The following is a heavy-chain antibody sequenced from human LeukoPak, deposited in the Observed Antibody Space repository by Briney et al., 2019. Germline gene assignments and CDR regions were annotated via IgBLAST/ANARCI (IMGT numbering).Heavy chain of an antibody. J-gene: IGHJ4*02. CDR1: GGTFSSYA. Sequence: GASVKVSCKASGGTFSSYAISWVRQAPGQGLEWMGGIIPIFGTANYAQEFQGRVTITADESTSTAYMELSSLRSEDTAVYYCARDLYGYVWGSYLTLDYWGQGTLVTVSS. CDR2: IIPIFGTA. CDR3: ARDLYGYVWGSYLTLDY. D-gene: IGHD3-16*02. V-gene: IGHV1-69*13.